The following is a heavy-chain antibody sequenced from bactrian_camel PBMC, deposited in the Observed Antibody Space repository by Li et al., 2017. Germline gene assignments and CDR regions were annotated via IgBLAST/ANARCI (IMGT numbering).Heavy chain of an antibody. V-gene: IGHV3S53*01. CDR1: GSTQITSYC. J-gene: IGHJ4*01. D-gene: IGHD3*01. CDR3: AAGTFFCLPGNCYCPRDYNY. CDR2: VDSDGGT. Sequence: HVQLVESGGGSVQSGGSLNLSCVASGSTQITSYCMAWFRQAPGKERERVATVDSDGGTWHADSVKGRFTISRDSAKNTLYLEMNSLEPEDTALYFCAAGTFFCLPGNCYCPRDYNYWGQGTQVTVS.